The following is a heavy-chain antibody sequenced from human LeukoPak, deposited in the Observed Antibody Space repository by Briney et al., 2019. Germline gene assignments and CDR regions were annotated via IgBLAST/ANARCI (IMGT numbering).Heavy chain of an antibody. D-gene: IGHD3-22*01. CDR3: ARGGRSYYYDSSGYRTMDY. V-gene: IGHV1-2*06. Sequence: ASVKVSCKASEYTFTGYYMHWVRQAPGQGLEWMGRINPNSGGTNYAQKFQGRVTMTRDTSISTAYMGLSRLRSDDTAVYYCARGGRSYYYDSSGYRTMDYWGQGTLVTVSS. CDR2: INPNSGGT. J-gene: IGHJ4*02. CDR1: EYTFTGYY.